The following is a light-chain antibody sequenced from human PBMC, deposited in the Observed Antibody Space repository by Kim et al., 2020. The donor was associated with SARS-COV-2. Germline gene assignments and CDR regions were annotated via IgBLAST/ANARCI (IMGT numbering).Light chain of an antibody. J-gene: IGLJ3*02. CDR2: LNSDGSH. Sequence: ASVKLTCTLRSGHSSYAVAWHQQQPEKGPRYLMKLNSDGSHNKGDGIPDRFSGSSSGAERYLTISSLQSEDEADYYCQTWDTGIGVFGGGTQLTVL. CDR1: SGHSSYA. CDR3: QTWDTGIGV. V-gene: IGLV4-69*01.